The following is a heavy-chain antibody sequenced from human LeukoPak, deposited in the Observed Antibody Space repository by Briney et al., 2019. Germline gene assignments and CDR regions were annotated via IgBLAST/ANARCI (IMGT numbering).Heavy chain of an antibody. CDR3: ASLKYSYGYDY. CDR1: GFTVSSNY. CDR2: ISGSGGST. V-gene: IGHV3-23*01. D-gene: IGHD5-18*01. J-gene: IGHJ4*02. Sequence: GGSLRLSCAASGFTVSSNYMSWVRQAPGKGLEWVSAISGSGGSTYYADSVKGRFTISRDNSKNTLYLQMNSLRAEDTAVYYCASLKYSYGYDYWGQGTLVTVSS.